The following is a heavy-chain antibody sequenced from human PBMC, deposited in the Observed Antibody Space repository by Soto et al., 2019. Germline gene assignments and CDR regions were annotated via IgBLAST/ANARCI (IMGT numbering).Heavy chain of an antibody. CDR2: IYYSGST. Sequence: QVQLQESGPGLVKPSQTLSLTCTVSGGSISSGGYYWSWIRQHPGKGLEWIGYIYYSGSTYYNPSLKSRVTISVDTSKNQFSLKLSSVTAADTAVYYCSRGLGVRGYSGYEVFDYWGQGTLVTVSS. CDR3: SRGLGVRGYSGYEVFDY. CDR1: GGSISSGGYY. D-gene: IGHD5-12*01. V-gene: IGHV4-31*03. J-gene: IGHJ4*02.